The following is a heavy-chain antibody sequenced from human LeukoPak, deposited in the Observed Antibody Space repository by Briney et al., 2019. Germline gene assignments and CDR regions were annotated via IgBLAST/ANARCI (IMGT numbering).Heavy chain of an antibody. D-gene: IGHD3-16*01. CDR3: MKDGPSWGLL. V-gene: IGHV4-4*07. CDR1: GISINPYY. CDR2: IISTTGSA. Sequence: PSETLSLTCTVSGISINPYYWTWIRQPAGKGLEWIGRIISTTGSANYNPSLKSRVTMSVDTSKNQFSLELTSVTAAATAVYYCMKDGPSWGLLWGLGTLVTVSS. J-gene: IGHJ4*02.